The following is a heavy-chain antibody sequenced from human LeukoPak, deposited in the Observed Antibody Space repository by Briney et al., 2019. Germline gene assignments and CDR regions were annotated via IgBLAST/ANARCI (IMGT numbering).Heavy chain of an antibody. Sequence: GGSLRLSCAASGFTFSSYAMNWVRQAPGKGLEWVSSLSSSSSYIFYADSARGRFTISRDNAKNSLYLQMNNLRAEDTAVYYCARGGAWEQKGKDAFDLWGQGTMVTVSS. D-gene: IGHD1-26*01. CDR2: LSSSSSYI. V-gene: IGHV3-21*01. J-gene: IGHJ3*01. CDR1: GFTFSSYA. CDR3: ARGGAWEQKGKDAFDL.